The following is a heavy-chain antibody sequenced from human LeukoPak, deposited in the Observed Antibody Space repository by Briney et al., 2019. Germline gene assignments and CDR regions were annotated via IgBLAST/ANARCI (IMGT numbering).Heavy chain of an antibody. CDR2: ISSGGTSI. CDR1: GFTFSSYE. CDR3: ARGRRYYFDY. V-gene: IGHV3-48*03. J-gene: IGHJ4*02. D-gene: IGHD6-25*01. Sequence: HPGGSLRLSCAASGFTFSSYEMNWVRQAPGKGLEWVSYISSGGTSIYYADSVKGRFTISRDNAKNSLYLQMNSLRAEDTAVYYCARGRRYYFDYWGQGTLVTVSS.